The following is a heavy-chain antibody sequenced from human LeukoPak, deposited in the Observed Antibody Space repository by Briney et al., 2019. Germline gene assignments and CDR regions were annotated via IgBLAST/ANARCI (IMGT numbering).Heavy chain of an antibody. V-gene: IGHV3-53*01. D-gene: IGHD3-10*01. CDR3: ARDLGEASNDAFDI. CDR1: GFAVSSNY. Sequence: PGGSLRLSCAASGFAVSSNYMSWVRQAPGKGLEWVSVIYSGGSTYYADSVKGRFTISRDNSKNTLYLQMNSLRAEDTAVYYCARDLGEASNDAFDIWGQGTMVTVSS. J-gene: IGHJ3*02. CDR2: IYSGGST.